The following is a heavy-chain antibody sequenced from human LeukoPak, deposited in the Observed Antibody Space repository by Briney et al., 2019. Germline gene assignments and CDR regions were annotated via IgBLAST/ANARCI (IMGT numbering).Heavy chain of an antibody. CDR1: GFTVSSNY. J-gene: IGHJ4*02. CDR3: ARESGYSYGLAGFFDY. Sequence: GGSLRLSCAASGFTVSSNYMSWVRQAPGKGLEWVSVIYSDGRIHSADSVKGRFTISRDDSKNTLSLQMNSLRAEDTAVYYCARESGYSYGLAGFFDYWGQGTLVTVSS. CDR2: IYSDGRI. D-gene: IGHD5-18*01. V-gene: IGHV3-53*01.